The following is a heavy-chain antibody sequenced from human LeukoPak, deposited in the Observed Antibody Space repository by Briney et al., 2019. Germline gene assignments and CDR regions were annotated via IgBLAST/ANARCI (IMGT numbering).Heavy chain of an antibody. D-gene: IGHD6-13*01. Sequence: ASVKVSCKASGYTFTGYYMHWVRQAPVQGLEWMGWINPNSGGTNYAQKFQGRVTMTRDTSISTAYMELSRLRSDDTAVYYCAREGAAAGGGDAFDIWGQGTMVTVSS. CDR2: INPNSGGT. V-gene: IGHV1-2*02. CDR3: AREGAAAGGGDAFDI. J-gene: IGHJ3*02. CDR1: GYTFTGYY.